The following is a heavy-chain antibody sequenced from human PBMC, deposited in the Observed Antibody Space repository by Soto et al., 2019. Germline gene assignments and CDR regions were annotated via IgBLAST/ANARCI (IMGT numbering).Heavy chain of an antibody. V-gene: IGHV3-23*01. D-gene: IGHD1-26*01. Sequence: EKQVLESGGGLVQPGGSLRLSYAASGFAFSNFHMNWVRQAPGKGLQWVATIGGAGNDIHYADSVEGRFTVSRDNSKNTLHLQMDGLRDEDTAIYYCAKRFSDAWEAGMDVWGQGTTVTVSS. J-gene: IGHJ6*02. CDR3: AKRFSDAWEAGMDV. CDR2: IGGAGNDI. CDR1: GFAFSNFH.